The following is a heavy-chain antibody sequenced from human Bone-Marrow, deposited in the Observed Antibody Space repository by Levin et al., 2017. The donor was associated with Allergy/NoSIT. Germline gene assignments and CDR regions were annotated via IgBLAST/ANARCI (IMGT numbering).Heavy chain of an antibody. D-gene: IGHD3-10*01. CDR3: AGSLIRGVLDQ. CDR1: GDTFNMYD. CDR2: IILMSLTP. J-gene: IGHJ4*02. Sequence: SVKVSCKASGDTFNMYDLNWVRQAPGRGLEFMGRIILMSLTPNYVQKFQGRVTITADESTSTAYMELRSLRSEDTAVYYCAGSLIRGVLDQWGQGTLVSVSS. V-gene: IGHV1-69*13.